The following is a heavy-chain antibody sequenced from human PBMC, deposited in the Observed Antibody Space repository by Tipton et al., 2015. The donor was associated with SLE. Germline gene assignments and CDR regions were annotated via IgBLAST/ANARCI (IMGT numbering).Heavy chain of an antibody. CDR1: GGSFSGYY. CDR3: ARDASVDIDAFDI. V-gene: IGHV4-34*01. D-gene: IGHD5-12*01. J-gene: IGHJ3*02. CDR2: INHSGNT. Sequence: TLSLTCAVYGGSFSGYYWSGIRQPPGKGLEWIGEINHSGNTNYNPSLKSRVTISVDTSKNQFSLKLSSVTAADTAVYYCARDASVDIDAFDIWGQGTMVTVSS.